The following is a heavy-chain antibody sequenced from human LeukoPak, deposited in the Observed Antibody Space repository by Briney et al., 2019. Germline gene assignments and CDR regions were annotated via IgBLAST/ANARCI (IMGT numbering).Heavy chain of an antibody. D-gene: IGHD6-19*01. CDR3: ARGGYSSGWYWFDP. J-gene: IGHJ5*02. V-gene: IGHV4-4*07. CDR1: GGSISSYY. Sequence: GSLRLSCAASGGSISSYYWSWIRQPAGKGLEWIGRIYTSGSTNYNPSLKSRVTMSVDTSKNQFSLKLSSVTAADTAVYYCARGGYSSGWYWFDPWGQGTLVTVSS. CDR2: IYTSGST.